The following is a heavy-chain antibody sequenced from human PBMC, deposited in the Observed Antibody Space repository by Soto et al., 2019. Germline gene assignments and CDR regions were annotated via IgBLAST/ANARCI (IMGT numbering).Heavy chain of an antibody. CDR1: GFTVSSNY. Sequence: GGSLRLSCAASGFTVSSNYMSWVRQAPGKGLEWVSVIYSGGSTYYADSVKGRFTISRDNSKNTLYLQMNSLRAEDTAVYYCARDGSGSSSYYYYYGMDVWGQGTTVTVSS. CDR2: IYSGGST. D-gene: IGHD6-6*01. CDR3: ARDGSGSSSYYYYYGMDV. V-gene: IGHV3-53*01. J-gene: IGHJ6*02.